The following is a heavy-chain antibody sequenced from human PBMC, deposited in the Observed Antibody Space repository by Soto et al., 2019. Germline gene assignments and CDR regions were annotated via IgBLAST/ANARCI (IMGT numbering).Heavy chain of an antibody. D-gene: IGHD6-13*01. J-gene: IGHJ5*02. CDR2: TSSDGSNK. V-gene: IGHV3-30*18. CDR1: GFTFSSYG. CDR3: AKEAAAGTSSPYNWFDP. Sequence: GRSLRLSCPASGFTFSSYGTHWVRPAAGKGLEWEAVTSSDGSNKYYADSVKGRFTISRDNSKNTLYLQMNSRRAEDTAVYYCAKEAAAGTSSPYNWFDPWGQGTLVTVSS.